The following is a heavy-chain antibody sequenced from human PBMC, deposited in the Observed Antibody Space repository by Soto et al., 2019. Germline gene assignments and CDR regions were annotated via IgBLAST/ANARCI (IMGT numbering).Heavy chain of an antibody. J-gene: IGHJ4*02. D-gene: IGHD3-10*01. CDR3: ARDRGGCPFDY. CDR2: ISSSSSYI. CDR1: GFTFSSYS. Sequence: EVQLVESGGGLVKPGGSLRLSCAASGFTFSSYSMNWVRQAPGKGLEWVSSISSSSSYIYYADSVKGRFTLYRDNAKNSLYLQMTSLRAEDTAVYYCARDRGGCPFDYWGQGTLDTVSS. V-gene: IGHV3-21*01.